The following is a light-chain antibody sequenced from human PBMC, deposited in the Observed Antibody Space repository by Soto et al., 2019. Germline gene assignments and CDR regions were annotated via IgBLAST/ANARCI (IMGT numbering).Light chain of an antibody. CDR3: SSYTTSSIVV. Sequence: QSALTQPASVSGSPGQSITISCTGTSSDVGGYNYVSWYQQHPGKAPKVIIYDVSNRPSGVSDRFSGSKSGNTASLTISGLQAEDEGDYYCSSYTTSSIVVFGGGTKVTVL. CDR1: SSDVGGYNY. CDR2: DVS. J-gene: IGLJ2*01. V-gene: IGLV2-14*01.